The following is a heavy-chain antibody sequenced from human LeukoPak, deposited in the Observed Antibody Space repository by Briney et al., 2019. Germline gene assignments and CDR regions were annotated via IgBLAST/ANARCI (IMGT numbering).Heavy chain of an antibody. CDR3: ARGIRSRSSGDY. D-gene: IGHD6-19*01. Sequence: SETLSLTCAVSGGSISSGGYSWSWIRQPPGKGLEWIGYIYHSGSTNYNPSLKSRVTISVDTSKNQFSLKLSSVTAADTAVYYCARGIRSRSSGDYWGQGTLVTVSS. CDR1: GGSISSGGYS. V-gene: IGHV4-30-2*01. CDR2: IYHSGST. J-gene: IGHJ4*02.